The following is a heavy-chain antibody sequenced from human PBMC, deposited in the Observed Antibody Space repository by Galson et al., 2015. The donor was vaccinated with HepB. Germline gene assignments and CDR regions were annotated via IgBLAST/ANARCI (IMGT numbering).Heavy chain of an antibody. V-gene: IGHV3-15*04. CDR2: IVSKSGGGTI. J-gene: IGHJ4*01. CDR3: IWGSSSGIDY. Sequence: SLRLSCAASGFIFSSAWMYWVRQAPGKGPEWVGRIVSKSGGGTIDYAAPVKGRFTISRDDSRSTLYLLMNSLRTEDTAIYYCIWGSSSGIDYWGHGTFVTVSS. CDR1: GFIFSSAW. D-gene: IGHD2-2*01.